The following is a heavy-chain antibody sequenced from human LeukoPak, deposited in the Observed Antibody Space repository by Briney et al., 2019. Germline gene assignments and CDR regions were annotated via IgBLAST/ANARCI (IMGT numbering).Heavy chain of an antibody. CDR1: GYTFTGYY. V-gene: IGHV1-2*02. J-gene: IGHJ4*02. Sequence: ASVKVSCKASGYTFTGYYIHWVRQAPGQGLECVGWINPNSGGTNYAQKFQGRVTMTRDTSISTAYMELSRLRSDDTAVYYCARDPGATTNSFDYWGQGTLVTVSS. D-gene: IGHD1-1*01. CDR2: INPNSGGT. CDR3: ARDPGATTNSFDY.